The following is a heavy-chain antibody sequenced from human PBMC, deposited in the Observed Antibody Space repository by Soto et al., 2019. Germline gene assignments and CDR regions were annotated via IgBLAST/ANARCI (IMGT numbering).Heavy chain of an antibody. Sequence: SETLSLTCTVSGGSISSGGYYWSWIRQHPGKGLEWIGYIYYSGSTYYNPSLKSRVTISVDTSKNQFSLKLSSVTAADTAVYYCARRPLTKAAAGTGAWFDPWGQGTLVTVSS. V-gene: IGHV4-31*03. CDR1: GGSISSGGYY. CDR2: IYYSGST. CDR3: ARRPLTKAAAGTGAWFDP. J-gene: IGHJ5*02. D-gene: IGHD6-13*01.